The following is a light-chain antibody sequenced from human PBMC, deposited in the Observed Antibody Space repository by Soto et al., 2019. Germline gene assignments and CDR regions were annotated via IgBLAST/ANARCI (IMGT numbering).Light chain of an antibody. CDR2: DSS. Sequence: PGAIATLSCRASQSVSSNLAWYRQKPGQAPRLLIYDSSNRAAGIPARFSGSGSGTDVTLTVSSLETEDLVVYYGQQRSDWPWTFGQGTKVDIK. CDR3: QQRSDWPWT. CDR1: QSVSSN. J-gene: IGKJ1*01. V-gene: IGKV3-11*01.